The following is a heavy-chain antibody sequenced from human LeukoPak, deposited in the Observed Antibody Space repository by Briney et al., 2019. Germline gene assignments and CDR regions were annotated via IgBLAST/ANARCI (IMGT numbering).Heavy chain of an antibody. J-gene: IGHJ4*02. CDR3: AREKMITFGGVIVISYFDY. D-gene: IGHD3-16*02. Sequence: SVKVSCKASGYTFTSYYMHWVRQAPGQGLEWMGIINPSGGSTSYAQKFQGRVTMTRDMSTSTVYMELSSLRSEDTAVYYCAREKMITFGGVIVISYFDYWGQGTLVTVSS. CDR1: GYTFTSYY. CDR2: INPSGGST. V-gene: IGHV1-46*01.